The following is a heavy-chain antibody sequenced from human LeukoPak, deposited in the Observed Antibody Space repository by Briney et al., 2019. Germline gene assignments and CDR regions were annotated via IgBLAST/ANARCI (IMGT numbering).Heavy chain of an antibody. V-gene: IGHV4-38-2*02. Sequence: PSETLSLTCAVSGYSIISGYYWGWIRQPPGKGLEGIGSIYHSGSRYYNPALKSRVTISVDTSKNQFSLKLSSVTAADTAVYYCAREVDTAMVTRFDYWGQGTLVTVSS. CDR1: GYSIISGYY. J-gene: IGHJ4*02. CDR2: IYHSGSR. D-gene: IGHD5-18*01. CDR3: AREVDTAMVTRFDY.